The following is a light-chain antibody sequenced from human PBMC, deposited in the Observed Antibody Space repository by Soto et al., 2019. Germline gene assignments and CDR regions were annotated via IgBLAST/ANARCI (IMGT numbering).Light chain of an antibody. CDR3: QTWGTGIHVV. J-gene: IGLJ2*01. CDR1: SGHSSYA. CDR2: LNSDGSH. Sequence: QAVVTQSPSASASLGASVKLTCTLSSGHSSYAIAWHQQQPEKGPRYLMKLNSDGSHSKGDGIPDRFSGSSSGAERYLTISSLQSEDEADCYCQTWGTGIHVVFGGGTKLTVL. V-gene: IGLV4-69*01.